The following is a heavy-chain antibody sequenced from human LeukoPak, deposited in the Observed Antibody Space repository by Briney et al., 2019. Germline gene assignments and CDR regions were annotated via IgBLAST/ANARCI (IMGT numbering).Heavy chain of an antibody. CDR3: ARIRFSRPFDP. D-gene: IGHD3-3*01. J-gene: IGHJ5*02. Sequence: SETLSLTCTVSGGSISGSSYYWGWIRQPPGKGLEWIGSIYYSGSTYYNPSLKSRVTISVDTSKNQFSLKLSSVTAADTAVYYCARIRFSRPFDPWGQGTLVTVSS. V-gene: IGHV4-39*01. CDR2: IYYSGST. CDR1: GGSISGSSYY.